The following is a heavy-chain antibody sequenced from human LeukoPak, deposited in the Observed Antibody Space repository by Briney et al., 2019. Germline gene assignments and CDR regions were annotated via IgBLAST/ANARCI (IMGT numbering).Heavy chain of an antibody. Sequence: PSETLSLTCTVSGGSISSYYWSWIRQPPGEGLEWIGYIYYSGSTNYNPSLKSRVTISVDTSKNQFSLKLSSVTAADTAVYYCAREGSGSYYLRAFDIWGQGTMVTVSS. CDR3: AREGSGSYYLRAFDI. J-gene: IGHJ3*02. V-gene: IGHV4-59*01. D-gene: IGHD1-26*01. CDR1: GGSISSYY. CDR2: IYYSGST.